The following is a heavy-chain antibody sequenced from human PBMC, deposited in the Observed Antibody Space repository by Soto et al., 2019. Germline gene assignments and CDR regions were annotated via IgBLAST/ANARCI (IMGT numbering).Heavy chain of an antibody. J-gene: IGHJ5*02. CDR3: ARGRAYYYGSGSYYGYWFDP. D-gene: IGHD3-10*01. Sequence: SETLSLTCAVYGGSFSGYYWSWIRQPPGKGLEWIGEINHSGSTNYNPSLKSRVTISVDTSKNQFSLKLSSVTAADTAVYYCARGRAYYYGSGSYYGYWFDPWGQGTLVTVSS. CDR2: INHSGST. V-gene: IGHV4-34*01. CDR1: GGSFSGYY.